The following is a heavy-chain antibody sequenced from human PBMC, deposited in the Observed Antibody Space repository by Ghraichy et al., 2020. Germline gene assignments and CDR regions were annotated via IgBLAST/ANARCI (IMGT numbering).Heavy chain of an antibody. CDR2: INQDESEK. Sequence: GGSLRLSCAASGFTFSSYWMSWVRQAPGKGLEWVSNINQDESEKYYVDSVKGRFTISRDYAENSVYLQMHSLRAEDTAVYYCARENGYYGDYLDYWGQGTLVTVSS. V-gene: IGHV3-7*03. J-gene: IGHJ4*02. CDR1: GFTFSSYW. CDR3: ARENGYYGDYLDY. D-gene: IGHD4-17*01.